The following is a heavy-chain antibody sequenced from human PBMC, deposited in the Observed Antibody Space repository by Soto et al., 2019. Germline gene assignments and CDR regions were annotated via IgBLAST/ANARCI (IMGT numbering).Heavy chain of an antibody. D-gene: IGHD3-9*01. J-gene: IGHJ5*02. CDR3: ARAGETVLGYFGEDCCYALES. V-gene: IGHV1-69*01. Sequence: QVQLVQSGAEVKKAGSSVTVSCKASGGTFSSYAISWVRQAPGQGLEWMGGILPIFGTANYAQKFQGRVTITADESTTTAYMEMSSLSSDHTPGYYSARAGETVLGYFGEDCCYALESWGQGTLVTVSS. CDR2: ILPIFGTA. CDR1: GGTFSSYA.